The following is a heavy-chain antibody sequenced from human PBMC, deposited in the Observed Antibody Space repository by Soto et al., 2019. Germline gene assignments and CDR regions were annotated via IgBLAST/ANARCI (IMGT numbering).Heavy chain of an antibody. D-gene: IGHD3-9*01. Sequence: GASVKVSCKASGYTFTSYYMHWVQQAPGQGLEWMGIINPSGGSTSYAQKFQGRVTMTRDTSTSTVYMELSSLRSEDTAVYYCARDGERKQELRYFDSATQDYWGQGTLVTVSS. J-gene: IGHJ4*02. V-gene: IGHV1-46*01. CDR1: GYTFTSYY. CDR2: INPSGGST. CDR3: ARDGERKQELRYFDSATQDY.